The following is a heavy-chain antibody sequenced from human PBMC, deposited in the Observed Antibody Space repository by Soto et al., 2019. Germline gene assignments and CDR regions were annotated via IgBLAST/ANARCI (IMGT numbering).Heavy chain of an antibody. CDR2: ITSDTKTI. CDR1: GFRFSIYS. D-gene: IGHD6-19*01. V-gene: IGHV3-48*02. CDR3: ARSVEGHFDY. J-gene: IGHJ4*02. Sequence: EVQLVESGGALVQRGGSLTLSCAASGFRFSIYSMNWVRQAPGKGLEWSAYITSDTKTIKYAESVKGRFTISRDNAKNSVYLQMDNLSDEDTAVYYCARSVEGHFDYWGQGTAVTPSS.